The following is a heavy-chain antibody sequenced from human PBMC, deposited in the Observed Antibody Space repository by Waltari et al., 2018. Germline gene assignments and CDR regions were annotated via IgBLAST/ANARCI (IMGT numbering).Heavy chain of an antibody. CDR1: GYTLTELS. CDR3: ATQAVTTSSIDY. CDR2: VDPEDGET. Sequence: QVQLVQSGAEVKKPGASVKVSCKVSGYTLTELSMHWVRQAPGKGLGWMGGVDPEDGETIYAQKVQGRVTMTEDTSTDTAYMELSSLRSEDTAVYYCATQAVTTSSIDYWGQGTLVTVSS. D-gene: IGHD4-17*01. V-gene: IGHV1-24*01. J-gene: IGHJ4*02.